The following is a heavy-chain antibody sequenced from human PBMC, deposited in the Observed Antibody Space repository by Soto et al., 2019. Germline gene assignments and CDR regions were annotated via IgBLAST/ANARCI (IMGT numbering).Heavy chain of an antibody. Sequence: QVQLVQSGAEVKKPGSSVKVSCKASGGTFSSYASSWVRQAPGHGLEWMGGIIPIFGTANYAQKFQGRVTITADKSTSTAYMELISLISEDTAVYCCARVSSSGWYVSYWGQGTLVTVSS. CDR1: GGTFSSYA. J-gene: IGHJ4*02. CDR3: ARVSSSGWYVSY. V-gene: IGHV1-69*06. D-gene: IGHD6-19*01. CDR2: IIPIFGTA.